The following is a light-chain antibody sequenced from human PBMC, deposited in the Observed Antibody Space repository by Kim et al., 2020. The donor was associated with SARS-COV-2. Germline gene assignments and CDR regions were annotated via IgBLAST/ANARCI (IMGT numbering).Light chain of an antibody. Sequence: EIVLTQSPATLSLSPGERATLSCRASQSVGRYLAWYQQKPGQAPRLLIYDTSTRATGIPARFSGSGSGTDFTLTISNLEPEDFAIYYCQQRSNWRTFGQGTKVDIK. V-gene: IGKV3-11*01. J-gene: IGKJ1*01. CDR1: QSVGRY. CDR3: QQRSNWRT. CDR2: DTS.